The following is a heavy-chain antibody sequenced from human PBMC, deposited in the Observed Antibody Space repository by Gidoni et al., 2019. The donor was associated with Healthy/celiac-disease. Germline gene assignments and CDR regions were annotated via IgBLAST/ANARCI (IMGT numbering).Heavy chain of an antibody. CDR3: ARVGESYYGSGSPLDYYYYYYMDV. D-gene: IGHD3-10*01. Sequence: EVQLVESGGGVVRPGGSLRLSCAASGFPFDGMSWVRPAPGKGLEWVSGINWNGGSTGYADSVKGRFTISRDNAKNSLYLQMNSLRAEDTALYYCARVGESYYGSGSPLDYYYYYYMDVWGKGTTVTVSS. J-gene: IGHJ6*03. CDR1: GFPFDG. V-gene: IGHV3-20*04. CDR2: INWNGGST.